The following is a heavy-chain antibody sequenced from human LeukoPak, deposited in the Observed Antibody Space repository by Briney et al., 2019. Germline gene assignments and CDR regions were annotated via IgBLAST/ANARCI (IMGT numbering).Heavy chain of an antibody. Sequence: GGSLRLSCAASGFSFSSYAMSWVRQAPGKGLEWVSSISGSGDNTYYAESVKGRFTISRDNSRNTLFLQTNSLRAEDTAVFYCAKRSGYTTGWFFDFWGQGTLVTVSS. CDR1: GFSFSSYA. J-gene: IGHJ4*02. D-gene: IGHD6-19*01. CDR2: ISGSGDNT. CDR3: AKRSGYTTGWFFDF. V-gene: IGHV3-23*01.